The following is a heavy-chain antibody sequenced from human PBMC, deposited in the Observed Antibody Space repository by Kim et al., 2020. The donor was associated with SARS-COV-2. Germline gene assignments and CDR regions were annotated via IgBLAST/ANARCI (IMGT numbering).Heavy chain of an antibody. V-gene: IGHV4-4*07. CDR1: GGSISSYY. CDR2: IYTSGST. CDR3: AALTYYDFWSGYYTVDY. D-gene: IGHD3-3*01. J-gene: IGHJ4*02. Sequence: SETLSLTCTVSGGSISSYYWSWIRQPAGKGLEWIGRIYTSGSTNYNPSLKSRVTMSVDTSKNQFSLKLSSVTAADTAVYYCAALTYYDFWSGYYTVDYWGQGTLVTVSS.